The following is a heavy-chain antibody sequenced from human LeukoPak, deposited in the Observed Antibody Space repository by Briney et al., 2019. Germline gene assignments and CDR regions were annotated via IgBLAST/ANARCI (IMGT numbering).Heavy chain of an antibody. V-gene: IGHV1-69*13. CDR3: ARDRGAGVAVASDY. CDR1: GGTFSSYA. Sequence: ASVKVSCKASGGTFSSYAISWVRQAPGQGLEWMGGIIPIFGTANYAQKFQGRVTITADESTSTAYMELSSLRSEDTAVYYCARDRGAGVAVASDYWGQGTLVTVSS. CDR2: IIPIFGTA. D-gene: IGHD6-19*01. J-gene: IGHJ4*02.